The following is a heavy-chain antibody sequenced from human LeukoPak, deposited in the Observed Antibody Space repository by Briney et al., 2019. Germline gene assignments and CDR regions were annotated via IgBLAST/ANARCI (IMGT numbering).Heavy chain of an antibody. CDR1: GGSISSYY. D-gene: IGHD5-24*01. J-gene: IGHJ3*02. CDR2: IYYSGST. CDR3: AGRLWRRDGYNLSAFDI. V-gene: IGHV4-59*01. Sequence: SETLSLTCTVSGGSISSYYWNWIRQPPGKGLEWIGYIYYSGSTNYNPSLKSRVTISVDTSKNQFSLKLSSVTAADTAVYYCAGRLWRRDGYNLSAFDIWGQGTMVTVSS.